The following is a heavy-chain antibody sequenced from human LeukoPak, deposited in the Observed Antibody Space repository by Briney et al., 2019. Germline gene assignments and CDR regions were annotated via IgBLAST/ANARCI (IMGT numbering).Heavy chain of an antibody. CDR3: ARDLDGAVAFDI. CDR1: GFIFSTYS. J-gene: IGHJ3*02. V-gene: IGHV3-48*01. D-gene: IGHD1-1*01. Sequence: GGSLRLSCAASGFIFSTYSMNWVRQAPGKGLEWVSYISSTDSTIYYADSVQGRFTISRDNAKNSLYLLMNSLRAEDTAVYYCARDLDGAVAFDIWGQGTMVTVSS. CDR2: ISSTDSTI.